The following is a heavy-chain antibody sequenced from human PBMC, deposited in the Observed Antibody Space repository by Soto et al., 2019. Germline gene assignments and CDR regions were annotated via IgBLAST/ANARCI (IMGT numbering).Heavy chain of an antibody. D-gene: IGHD3-10*01. CDR2: IKQDGSEK. CDR1: GFTFSSYW. CDR3: ARAGSGSGRYGMDV. J-gene: IGHJ6*02. Sequence: QPGGSLRLSCAASGFTFSSYWMSWVRQAPGKGLEWVANIKQDGSEKYYVDSVKGRFTISRDNAKNSLYLQMNSLRAEDTAVYYCARAGSGSGRYGMDVWGQGTTVTVSS. V-gene: IGHV3-7*01.